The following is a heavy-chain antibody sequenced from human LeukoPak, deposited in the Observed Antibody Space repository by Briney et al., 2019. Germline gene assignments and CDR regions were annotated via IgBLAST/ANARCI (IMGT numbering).Heavy chain of an antibody. Sequence: PSETLSLTCTVSGGSMNSYYWSWIRQPPGKGLEWIGYIYYSGSTNYNPSLKSRVTISVDTSKNQFSLKLSSVTAADTAVYYCARQGVVRVWYFDLWGRGTLVTVSS. CDR1: GGSMNSYY. V-gene: IGHV4-59*08. J-gene: IGHJ2*01. D-gene: IGHD4-23*01. CDR2: IYYSGST. CDR3: ARQGVVRVWYFDL.